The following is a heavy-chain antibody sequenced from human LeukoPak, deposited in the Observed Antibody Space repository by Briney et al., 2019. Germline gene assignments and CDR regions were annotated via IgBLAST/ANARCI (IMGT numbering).Heavy chain of an antibody. Sequence: ASVKVSCKASGYTFTGYYMHWVRQAPGQGLEWMGWINPNSGGTKYAQKFQGRVTMTRDTSISTAYMDLSGLTSGDTAVSYCAKENYRFDSWGQGTLLTVSS. J-gene: IGHJ5*01. CDR1: GYTFTGYY. V-gene: IGHV1-2*02. D-gene: IGHD1-7*01. CDR3: AKENYRFDS. CDR2: INPNSGGT.